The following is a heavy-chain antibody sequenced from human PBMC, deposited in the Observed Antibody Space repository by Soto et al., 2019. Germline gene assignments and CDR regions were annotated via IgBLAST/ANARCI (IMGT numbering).Heavy chain of an antibody. J-gene: IGHJ4*02. CDR1: GFTFGSYW. Sequence: EVFLVESGGGSVQPGGSLRLSCAASGFTFGSYWMHWVRQVPGKGLVWAARVNSDGSRTTYADSVQGRFSISRDTTKNTQLQQMHSLRAKDTAVYFCAREGCGVGKSDSNAPDNWGQGALVTVSS. CDR3: AREGCGVGKSDSNAPDN. D-gene: IGHD3-22*01. V-gene: IGHV3-74*01. CDR2: VNSDGSRT.